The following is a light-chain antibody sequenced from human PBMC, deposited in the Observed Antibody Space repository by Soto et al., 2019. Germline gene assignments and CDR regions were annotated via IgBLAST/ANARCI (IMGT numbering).Light chain of an antibody. J-gene: IGKJ1*01. CDR1: QTVTNQ. CDR3: QQYYNSLWT. CDR2: AAS. V-gene: IGKV3-15*01. Sequence: EIVMTQSPATLSVSPGERATLSCRASQTVTNQLAWYQQQPGQAPRLLIYAASTRASGIPARFSGSGSGTEFSLTISSLQSEDFAVYYCQQYYNSLWTFGQGTKVDI.